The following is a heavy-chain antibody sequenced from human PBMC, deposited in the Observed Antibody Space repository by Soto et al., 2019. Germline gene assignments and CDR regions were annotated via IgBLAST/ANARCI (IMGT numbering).Heavy chain of an antibody. CDR2: FDPEDGET. V-gene: IGHV1-24*01. CDR3: ATETRLPYYYDSSGFRY. CDR1: GYTLTELS. D-gene: IGHD3-22*01. J-gene: IGHJ4*02. Sequence: GASVKVSCKVSGYTLTELSMHWVRQAPGKGLERMGGFDPEDGETIYAQKFQGRVTMTEDTSTDTAYMELSSLRSEDTAVYYCATETRLPYYYDSSGFRYWGQGTLVTVSS.